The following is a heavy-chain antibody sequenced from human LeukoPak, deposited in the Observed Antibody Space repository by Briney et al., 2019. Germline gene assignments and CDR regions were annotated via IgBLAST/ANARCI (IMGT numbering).Heavy chain of an antibody. J-gene: IGHJ4*02. CDR2: ISGRGDIT. Sequence: GGSLRLSCAASGFTFSSYGMHWVRQAPGKGVEWVSAISGRGDITYYTDSVKGRFTISRDTSRSTLYLQMSSLRAEDTAVYYCTKDLAFCGGDCYSGADNWGQGALVTVSS. CDR3: TKDLAFCGGDCYSGADN. V-gene: IGHV3-23*01. CDR1: GFTFSSYG. D-gene: IGHD2-21*01.